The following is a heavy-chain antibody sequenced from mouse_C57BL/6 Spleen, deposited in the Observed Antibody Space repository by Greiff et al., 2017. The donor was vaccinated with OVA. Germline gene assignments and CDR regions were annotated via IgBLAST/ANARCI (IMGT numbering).Heavy chain of an antibody. D-gene: IGHD2-5*01. Sequence: EVKVVESGGDLVKPGGSLKLSCAASGFTFSSYGMSWVRQTPDKRLEWVATISSGGSYTYYPDSVKGRFTISRDNAKNTLYLQMSSLKSEDTAMYYCARQVRDAMDYWGQGTSVTVSS. V-gene: IGHV5-6*01. CDR2: ISSGGSYT. CDR3: ARQVRDAMDY. J-gene: IGHJ4*01. CDR1: GFTFSSYG.